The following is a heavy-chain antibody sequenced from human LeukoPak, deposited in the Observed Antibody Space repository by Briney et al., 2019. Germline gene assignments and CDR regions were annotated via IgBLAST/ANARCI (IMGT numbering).Heavy chain of an antibody. CDR2: IRYDGSNK. Sequence: PGGSLRLSCAASGFTFSSYGMHWVRQAPGKGLEWVAFIRYDGSNKYYADSVKGRFTISRDNSKNTLYLRMNSLRAEDTAVYYCAKDPHPWVVPEYYFDYWGQGTLVTVSS. J-gene: IGHJ4*02. CDR1: GFTFSSYG. V-gene: IGHV3-30*02. CDR3: AKDPHPWVVPEYYFDY. D-gene: IGHD2-2*01.